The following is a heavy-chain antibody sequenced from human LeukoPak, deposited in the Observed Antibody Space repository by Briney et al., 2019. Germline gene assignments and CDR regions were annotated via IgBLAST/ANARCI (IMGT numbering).Heavy chain of an antibody. CDR3: ARVLKWFGVDAFDI. D-gene: IGHD3-10*01. V-gene: IGHV4-38-2*01. CDR2: FCHSGNT. Sequence: SETLSLTCAVSGFSISSGYYWGWIRQPPGKGLEWIGSFCHSGNTYYNPSLKSRVTISVDTSKNQFSLKLSSVTAADTAVYYCARVLKWFGVDAFDIWGQGTMVTVSS. J-gene: IGHJ3*02. CDR1: GFSISSGYY.